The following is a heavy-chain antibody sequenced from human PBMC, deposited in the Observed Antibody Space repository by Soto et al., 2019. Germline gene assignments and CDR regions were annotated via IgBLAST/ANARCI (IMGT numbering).Heavy chain of an antibody. Sequence: RHSTEQGLEWMGWINPNSGGTNYAQKFQGWVTMTRDTSISTAYMELSRLRSDDTAVYYCARAQSGSYFHHGRFDPWGQGTLVTVSS. V-gene: IGHV1-2*04. CDR2: INPNSGGT. J-gene: IGHJ5*02. D-gene: IGHD1-26*01. CDR3: ARAQSGSYFHHGRFDP.